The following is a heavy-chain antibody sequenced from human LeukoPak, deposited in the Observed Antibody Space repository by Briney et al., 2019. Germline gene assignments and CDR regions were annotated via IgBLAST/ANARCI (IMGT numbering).Heavy chain of an antibody. D-gene: IGHD3-22*01. CDR1: GFTFSSYS. Sequence: PGGSLRLSCAASGFTFSSYSMNWVRQAPGKGLEWASYISSSSSTIYYADSVKGRFTISRDNAKNSLYLQMNSLRAEDTAVYYCARTDYDSSGYDYWGQGTLVTVSS. CDR3: ARTDYDSSGYDY. J-gene: IGHJ4*02. CDR2: ISSSSSTI. V-gene: IGHV3-48*01.